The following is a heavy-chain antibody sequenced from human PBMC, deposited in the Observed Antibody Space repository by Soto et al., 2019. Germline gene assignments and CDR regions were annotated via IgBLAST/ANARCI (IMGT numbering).Heavy chain of an antibody. Sequence: PSETLSLTCTVSGGFVSSDSYYWSWIRQPPGKGLEWIAYVYYSGSTNNNPSLRSRVTISIDTSKNQFSLKLSSVTAADTAMYYCARLDCVSNSCLLDFWGQGTLVTVSS. CDR1: GGFVSSDSYY. CDR2: VYYSGST. D-gene: IGHD2-2*01. V-gene: IGHV4-61*01. CDR3: ARLDCVSNSCLLDF. J-gene: IGHJ4*02.